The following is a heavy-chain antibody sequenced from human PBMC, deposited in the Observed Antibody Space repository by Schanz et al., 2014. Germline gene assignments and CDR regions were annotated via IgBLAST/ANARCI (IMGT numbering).Heavy chain of an antibody. V-gene: IGHV3-66*01. CDR3: ASLYDREYFDY. CDR1: GFTVSSNY. J-gene: IGHJ4*02. D-gene: IGHD2-8*01. Sequence: EVQLVESGGGLVQPGGSLRLSCAASGFTVSSNYMSWVRQAPGKGLEWVSVIYGGGITHYADSVKGRFTISRDSSRNTLYLQMNSLRAEDTAVYYCASLYDREYFDYWGQGTLVTVSS. CDR2: IYGGGIT.